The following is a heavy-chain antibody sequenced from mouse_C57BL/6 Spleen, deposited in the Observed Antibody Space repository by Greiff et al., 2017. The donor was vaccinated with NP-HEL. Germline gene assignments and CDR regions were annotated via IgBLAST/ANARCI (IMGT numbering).Heavy chain of an antibody. CDR1: GYTFTSYW. D-gene: IGHD2-5*01. CDR3: ARGYSNYGAMDY. V-gene: IGHV1-64*01. CDR2: IHPNSGST. J-gene: IGHJ4*01. Sequence: QVQLQQSGAELVKPGASVKLSCKASGYTFTSYWMHWVKQRPGQGLEWIGMIHPNSGSTNYNEKFKSKATLTVDKSSSTAYMQLSSLTSEDSAVYYCARGYSNYGAMDYWGQGTSVTVSS.